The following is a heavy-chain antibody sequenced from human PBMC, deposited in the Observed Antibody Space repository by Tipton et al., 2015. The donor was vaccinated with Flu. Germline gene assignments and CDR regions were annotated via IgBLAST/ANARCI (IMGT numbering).Heavy chain of an antibody. D-gene: IGHD3-10*01. CDR1: GGSLTNYH. Sequence: TLSLTCAVYGGSLTNYHWTWIRQPPGKGLEWIGEIDHSGSTKYNSSLKSRVTISVDTPQNQFSLRLTSVTAADTAVYYCARTDQWFGNYYFDNWGQGTLVTVSS. CDR3: ARTDQWFGNYYFDN. J-gene: IGHJ4*02. V-gene: IGHV4-34*01. CDR2: IDHSGST.